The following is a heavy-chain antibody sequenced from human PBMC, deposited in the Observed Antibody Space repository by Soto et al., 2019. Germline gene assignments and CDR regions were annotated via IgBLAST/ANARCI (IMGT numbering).Heavy chain of an antibody. CDR3: ARDSVDTTLRQWGRSFHY. Sequence: QVQLVQSGAEVKKPGASVKVSCKASGFTFTNYYIHWVRQASGQGLEWMGLINPSGGGTFYAQKFQSRVTVTRDTSTGTVYMELSNLRSEDTAVYFCARDSVDTTLRQWGRSFHYWGQGTLVTVSS. V-gene: IGHV1-46*01. CDR1: GFTFTNYY. D-gene: IGHD5-18*01. CDR2: INPSGGGT. J-gene: IGHJ4*02.